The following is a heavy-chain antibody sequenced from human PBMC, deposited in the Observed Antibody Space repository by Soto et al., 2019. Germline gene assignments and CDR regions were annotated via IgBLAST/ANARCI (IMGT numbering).Heavy chain of an antibody. J-gene: IGHJ4*02. D-gene: IGHD5-18*01. Sequence: PGESLKISCKGSGYSFTSYWIGWVRQMPGKGLGWMGIIYPGDSDTRYSPSFQGQVTISADKSISTAYLQWSSLKASDTAMYYCARLDVDTAMVALYYFDYWGQGTLVTVSS. V-gene: IGHV5-51*01. CDR3: ARLDVDTAMVALYYFDY. CDR1: GYSFTSYW. CDR2: IYPGDSDT.